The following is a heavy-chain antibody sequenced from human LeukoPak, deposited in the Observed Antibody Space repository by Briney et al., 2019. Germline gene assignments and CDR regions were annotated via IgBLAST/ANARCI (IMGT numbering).Heavy chain of an antibody. CDR3: VRGRVTSVTTDALRAFDV. J-gene: IGHJ3*01. V-gene: IGHV1-46*01. CDR2: INPRDGST. CDR1: GYTFATNY. D-gene: IGHD4-17*01. Sequence: ASVTVSCKASGYTFATNYMHWVRQAPGQGLEWMGIINPRDGSTSYAQKFQGRVTMTRDMSTSTVYMELISLRSEDTAVFYCVRGRVTSVTTDALRAFDVWGQGTLVSVSS.